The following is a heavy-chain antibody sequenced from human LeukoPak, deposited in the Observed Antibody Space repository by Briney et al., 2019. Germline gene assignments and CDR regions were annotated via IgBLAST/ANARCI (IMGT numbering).Heavy chain of an antibody. J-gene: IGHJ3*02. D-gene: IGHD1-14*01. V-gene: IGHV3-21*05. CDR3: ARARRPLTGAFDI. CDR1: GFTFSSYS. Sequence: GGSLRLSCAASGFTFSSYSMNWIRQAPGKGLEWVSYISSSSSYTNYADSAKGRFTISRDNARNSLYLQMNSLRAEDTAVYYCARARRPLTGAFDIWGQGTMVTVSS. CDR2: ISSSSSYT.